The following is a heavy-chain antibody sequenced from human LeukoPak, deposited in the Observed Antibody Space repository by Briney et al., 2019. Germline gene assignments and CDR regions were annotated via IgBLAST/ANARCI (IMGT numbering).Heavy chain of an antibody. V-gene: IGHV1-46*01. D-gene: IGHD6-13*01. J-gene: IGHJ4*02. CDR1: GYTFTSYY. CDR3: ARRGYSSSWYPYFDY. CDR2: INPSGGST. Sequence: ASVTVSCKASGYTFTSYYMHWVRQAPGQGLEWMGIINPSGGSTTYAQKFQGRVTVTMDTSTSTVYMELSSLRSEDTAMYYCARRGYSSSWYPYFDYWGQGTLVTVSS.